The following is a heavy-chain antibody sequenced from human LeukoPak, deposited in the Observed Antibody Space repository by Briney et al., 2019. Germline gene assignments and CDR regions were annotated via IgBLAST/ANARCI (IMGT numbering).Heavy chain of an antibody. CDR1: GGTFSSYA. J-gene: IGHJ5*02. CDR2: IIPIFGTA. Sequence: ASVKVSCKASGGTFSSYAISWVRQAPGQGLEWMGGIIPIFGTANYAQKFQGRVTITADKSTSTAYMELSSLRSEDTAVYYCATGGWFGELSRNWFDPWGQGTLVTVSS. CDR3: ATGGWFGELSRNWFDP. D-gene: IGHD3-10*01. V-gene: IGHV1-69*06.